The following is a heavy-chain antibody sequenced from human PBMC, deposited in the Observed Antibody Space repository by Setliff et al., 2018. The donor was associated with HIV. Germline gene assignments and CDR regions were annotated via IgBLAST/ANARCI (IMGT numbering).Heavy chain of an antibody. V-gene: IGHV3-23*01. CDR2: IIESGTST. CDR1: GFTFRSYV. D-gene: IGHD5-18*01. CDR3: AKEKGAHSYADY. J-gene: IGHJ4*02. Sequence: GGSLRLSCVASGFTFRSYVMSWVRQAPGKGLEWVSSIIESGTSTFFADSVKGRFTISRDNSENTLYLQMNSLRAEDTAVYYCAKEKGAHSYADYWGQGTLVTVS.